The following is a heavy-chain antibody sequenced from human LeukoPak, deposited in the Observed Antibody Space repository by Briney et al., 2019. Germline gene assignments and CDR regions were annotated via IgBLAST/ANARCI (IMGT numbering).Heavy chain of an antibody. Sequence: GGSLRLSCEASGFTFGSHAMYWVRQAPGKGLERVAGIFGSGGSPHYADPVKGRFTISRDNSRNTVYLQINGLRAEDTAVYYCGKTTVGYSSGQKPAWPVDYWGQGTLVTVSS. V-gene: IGHV3-23*01. CDR2: IFGSGGSP. D-gene: IGHD5-18*01. CDR3: GKTTVGYSSGQKPAWPVDY. CDR1: GFTFGSHA. J-gene: IGHJ4*02.